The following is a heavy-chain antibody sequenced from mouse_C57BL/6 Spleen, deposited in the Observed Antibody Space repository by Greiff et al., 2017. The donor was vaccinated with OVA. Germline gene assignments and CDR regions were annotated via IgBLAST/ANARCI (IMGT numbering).Heavy chain of an antibody. CDR1: GFTFSSYA. Sequence: EVKLVESGGGLVKPGGSLKLSCAASGFTFSSYAMSWVRQTPEKRLEWVATISDGGSYTYYPDNVKGRFTISRDNAKNNLYLQMSHLKSEDTAMYYCARDSAITSMDYWGQGTSVTVSS. D-gene: IGHD1-1*01. J-gene: IGHJ4*01. V-gene: IGHV5-4*01. CDR3: ARDSAITSMDY. CDR2: ISDGGSYT.